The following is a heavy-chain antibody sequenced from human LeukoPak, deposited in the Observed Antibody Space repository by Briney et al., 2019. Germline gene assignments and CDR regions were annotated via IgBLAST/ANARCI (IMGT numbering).Heavy chain of an antibody. CDR3: AKTTAGNSSGRYPGWPVDY. V-gene: IGHV3-23*01. J-gene: IGHJ4*02. CDR2: FSCSCGET. D-gene: IGHD6-19*01. Sequence: GGSLRLSCAASGFTFRNYPIYWVRQAPGKGLEGVSGFSCSCGETYFADSVKGRFTTSRDHSKNTVFLQMDSLRAEATAVYYCAKTTAGNSSGRYPGWPVDYWGQGALVTVSS. CDR1: GFTFRNYP.